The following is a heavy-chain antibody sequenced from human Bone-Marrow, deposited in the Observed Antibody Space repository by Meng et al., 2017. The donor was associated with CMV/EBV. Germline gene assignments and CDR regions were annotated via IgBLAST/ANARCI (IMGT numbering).Heavy chain of an antibody. CDR2: IYYSGST. CDR3: ARESYCSSPNCYFSLAFDI. D-gene: IGHD2-2*01. J-gene: IGHJ3*02. CDR1: GGSIRSSSYY. V-gene: IGHV4-39*07. Sequence: GSLRLSCTVSGGSIRSSSYYWDWIRQPPGKGLEWIGSIYYSGSTYYNPSLKSRVTISVDTSKNQFSLKLSSVTAADTAVYYCARESYCSSPNCYFSLAFDIWGQGTMVTVSS.